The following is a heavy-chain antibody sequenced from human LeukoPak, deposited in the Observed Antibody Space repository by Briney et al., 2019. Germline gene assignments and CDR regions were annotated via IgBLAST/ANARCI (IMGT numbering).Heavy chain of an antibody. J-gene: IGHJ6*02. V-gene: IGHV4-31*03. CDR2: IYHSGST. Sequence: PSETLSLTCTASGGSISSGGYYWSWIPQLPGKGLESIGYIYHSGSTYYNPYLESRVTISVDTSKNQFSLRLSSVTAADTAVYYCARGLFLDVWGQGTTVTVSS. D-gene: IGHD2-15*01. CDR3: ARGLFLDV. CDR1: GGSISSGGYY.